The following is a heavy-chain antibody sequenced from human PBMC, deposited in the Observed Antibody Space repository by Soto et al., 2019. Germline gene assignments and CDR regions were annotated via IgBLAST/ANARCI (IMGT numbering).Heavy chain of an antibody. CDR2: ISSSGVNT. CDR3: AKRPTSTGFGDPFDV. J-gene: IGHJ3*01. Sequence: EVQLLESGGDLVQPGGSLRLSCAASGFSFSTYAMSWVRQAPGKGLEWVSTISSSGVNTYYTDSVKGRFTISRDNSKDTLYLQMNSLRAEDTAIYYCAKRPTSTGFGDPFDVWGQVTMVTVSS. CDR1: GFSFSTYA. D-gene: IGHD3-10*01. V-gene: IGHV3-23*01.